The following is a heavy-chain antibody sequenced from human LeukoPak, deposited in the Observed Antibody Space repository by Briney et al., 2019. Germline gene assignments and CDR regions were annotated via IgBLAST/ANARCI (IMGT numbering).Heavy chain of an antibody. D-gene: IGHD3-10*01. V-gene: IGHV3-21*01. CDR2: ISSSSSYI. J-gene: IGHJ3*02. Sequence: GGSLRLSCAASGFTFSSYWMSWVRQAPGKGLEWVSSISSSSSYIYYADSVKGRFTISRDSFKNTLYLQMNSLRPEDTAVYYCAKEGDYYGSGSYRDGFDIWGQGTRATVSS. CDR3: AKEGDYYGSGSYRDGFDI. CDR1: GFTFSSYW.